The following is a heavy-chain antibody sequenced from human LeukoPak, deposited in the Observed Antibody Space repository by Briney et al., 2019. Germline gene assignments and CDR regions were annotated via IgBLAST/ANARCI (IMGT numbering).Heavy chain of an antibody. CDR3: ARGYGAAGPWRHTVNAFDY. CDR1: GGSISSYY. V-gene: IGHV4-4*07. Sequence: SETLSLTCTVSGGSISSYYWSWIRQPAGKGLEWIGRIYTSGSTNYNPSLKSRVTMSVDTSKNQFSLKLSSVTAADTAVYYCARGYGAAGPWRHTVNAFDYWGQGTLVTVSS. J-gene: IGHJ4*02. CDR2: IYTSGST. D-gene: IGHD6-13*01.